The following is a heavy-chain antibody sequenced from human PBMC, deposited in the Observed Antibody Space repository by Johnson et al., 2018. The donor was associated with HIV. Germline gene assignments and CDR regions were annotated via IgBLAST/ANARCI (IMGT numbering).Heavy chain of an antibody. CDR3: ARDRVATEAFDI. Sequence: EVQVVESGGGLVQPGGSLRLSCAASGFTVSSNYMSWVRQAPGKGLEWVSVIYSGGSTYYADSVKGRFTISRDNSKNTLFLQMNCLRPEDTAIYYCARDRVATEAFDIWGQGTMVTVSS. CDR2: IYSGGST. J-gene: IGHJ3*02. D-gene: IGHD5-12*01. CDR1: GFTVSSNY. V-gene: IGHV3-66*01.